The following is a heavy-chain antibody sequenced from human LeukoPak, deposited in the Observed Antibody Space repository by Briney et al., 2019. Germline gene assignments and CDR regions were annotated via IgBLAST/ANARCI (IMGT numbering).Heavy chain of an antibody. Sequence: ASVKVSCKSSGYTFTGYYMHWVRPAPGQGREWMGWINPNSGGTNYAQKFQGRVTMTRDTSISTAYMELSSLRSEDTAVYYCARASRSPRLLWFGESRGYNWFDPWGQGTLVAVSS. CDR2: INPNSGGT. D-gene: IGHD3-10*01. J-gene: IGHJ5*02. V-gene: IGHV1-2*02. CDR1: GYTFTGYY. CDR3: ARASRSPRLLWFGESRGYNWFDP.